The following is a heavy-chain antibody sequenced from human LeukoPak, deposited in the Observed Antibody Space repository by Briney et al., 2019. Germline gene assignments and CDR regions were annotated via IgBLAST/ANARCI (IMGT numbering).Heavy chain of an antibody. Sequence: PXQTLXLTCTVSGGSISSGGYYWSWIRQPPGRGLEWIGYIYHSGSTYYNPSLKSRVTISVDRSKNQFSLKLSSVTAADTAVYYCARGGDFWSGPFDYWGQGTLVTVSS. J-gene: IGHJ4*02. V-gene: IGHV4-30-2*01. D-gene: IGHD3-3*01. CDR3: ARGGDFWSGPFDY. CDR1: GGSISSGGYY. CDR2: IYHSGST.